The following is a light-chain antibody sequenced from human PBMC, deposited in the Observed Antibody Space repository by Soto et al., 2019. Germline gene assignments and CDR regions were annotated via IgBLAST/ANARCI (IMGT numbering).Light chain of an antibody. J-gene: IGKJ4*01. CDR2: DAS. CDR1: QSISSW. Sequence: IQMAQSPSTLSAYVGARVTITCRASQSISSWLAWYQQKPGKAPKLLIYDASSLESGVPSRFSGSGSETEFTLTISSLQPDDFATYYCQQYNSYPLTFGGGTKVDIK. V-gene: IGKV1-5*01. CDR3: QQYNSYPLT.